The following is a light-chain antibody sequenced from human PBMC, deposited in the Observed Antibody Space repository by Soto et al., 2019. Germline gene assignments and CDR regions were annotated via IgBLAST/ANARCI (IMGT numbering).Light chain of an antibody. Sequence: IQLTQSPSSLSASVGDRVTITCRASPAIASFLAWYQQKPGTAPKLLIYGASTLQSGVPSRFSGSRSGTDYTLTIGSPQPEDFATYYCQQLNGSPWTFGQGTKVEV. CDR3: QQLNGSPWT. J-gene: IGKJ1*01. CDR2: GAS. V-gene: IGKV1-9*01. CDR1: PAIASF.